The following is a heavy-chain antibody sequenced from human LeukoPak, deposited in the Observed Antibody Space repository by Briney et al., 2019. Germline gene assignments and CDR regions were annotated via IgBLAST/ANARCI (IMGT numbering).Heavy chain of an antibody. CDR1: GGSISSGGYY. D-gene: IGHD6-6*01. Sequence: SETLSLTSTVSGGSISSGGYYWSWIRQHPGKGLEWIGYIYYSGSTYYNPSLKSRVTISVDTSKNQFSLKLSSVTAADTAVYYCARGLWGEQLEPYRESYFDYWGQGTLVTVSS. V-gene: IGHV4-31*03. CDR2: IYYSGST. J-gene: IGHJ4*02. CDR3: ARGLWGEQLEPYRESYFDY.